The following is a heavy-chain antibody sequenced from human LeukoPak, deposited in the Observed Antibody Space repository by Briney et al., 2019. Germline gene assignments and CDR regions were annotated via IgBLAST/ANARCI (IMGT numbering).Heavy chain of an antibody. D-gene: IGHD3-3*01. J-gene: IGHJ4*02. CDR3: AKDHYWSIDY. CDR1: GFTFSSYA. V-gene: IGHV3-64D*06. CDR2: ISSNGGST. Sequence: GSLRLSCSASGFTFSSYAMHWVRQAPGKRLEYVSAISSNGGSTYYADSVKGRFTISRDNSKNTLYLQMSSLRAEDTAVYYCAKDHYWSIDYWGRGTLVTVSS.